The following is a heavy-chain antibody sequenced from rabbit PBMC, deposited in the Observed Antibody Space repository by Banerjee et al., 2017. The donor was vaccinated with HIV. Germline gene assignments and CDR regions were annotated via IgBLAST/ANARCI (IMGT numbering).Heavy chain of an antibody. V-gene: IGHV1S45*01. J-gene: IGHJ4*01. CDR3: ARVEYAGYAGYGYFDL. CDR2: INTSTGNT. Sequence: QEQLEESGGGLVKPEGSLTLTCKASGFSFSNKYVMCWVRQAPGKGLEWIACINTSTGNTVYATWAKGRLTISRTSSTTVTLQMTSLTAADTATYFCARVEYAGYAGYGYFDLWGPGTLVTVS. CDR1: GFSFSNKYV. D-gene: IGHD8-1*01.